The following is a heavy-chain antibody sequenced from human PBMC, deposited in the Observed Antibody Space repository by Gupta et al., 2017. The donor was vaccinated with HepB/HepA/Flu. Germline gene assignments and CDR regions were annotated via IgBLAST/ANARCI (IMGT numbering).Heavy chain of an antibody. V-gene: IGHV3-64*01. J-gene: IGHJ6*02. CDR2: ISGQGGSS. Sequence: VQLVESGGGLVQPGESLRLSCTASGFSFSDYALYWVRQAPGEGLEFISAISGQGGSSYYAKGVKGRFIISRDNSKNTVYLQLGNRSAEDTAVYYCARGEGGAFYGVDVWGQGTTVTVSS. CDR3: ARGEGGAFYGVDV. CDR1: GFSFSDYA. D-gene: IGHD2-21*01.